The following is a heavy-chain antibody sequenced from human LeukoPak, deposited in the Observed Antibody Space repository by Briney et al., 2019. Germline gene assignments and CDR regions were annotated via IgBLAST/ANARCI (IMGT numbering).Heavy chain of an antibody. V-gene: IGHV4-39*01. J-gene: IGHJ5*02. Sequence: SETLSLTCTVSGSSISRSSSYWGWIRQPPGKGLEWIGSISDSGSTSYNPSLKSRVTISIDTSKDQFPLKLTSVSAADTAVYYCAHFYGLGGSNWFDPWGQGSLVTVSS. D-gene: IGHD3-10*01. CDR2: ISDSGST. CDR1: GSSISRSSSY. CDR3: AHFYGLGGSNWFDP.